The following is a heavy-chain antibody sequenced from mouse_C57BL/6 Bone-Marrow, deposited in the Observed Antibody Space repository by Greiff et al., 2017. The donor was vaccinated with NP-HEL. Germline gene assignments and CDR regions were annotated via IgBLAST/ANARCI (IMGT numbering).Heavy chain of an antibody. D-gene: IGHD2-4*01. V-gene: IGHV1-59*01. J-gene: IGHJ4*01. Sequence: QVQLQQPGAELVRPGTSVKLSCKASGYTFTSYWMHWVKQRPGQGLEWIGVIDPSDSYTNSNQKFKGKATLTVDTSSSTAYMQLSSLTSEDSAVYYCAREGNYDYDGGYYAMDYWGQGTSVTVSS. CDR1: GYTFTSYW. CDR2: IDPSDSYT. CDR3: AREGNYDYDGGYYAMDY.